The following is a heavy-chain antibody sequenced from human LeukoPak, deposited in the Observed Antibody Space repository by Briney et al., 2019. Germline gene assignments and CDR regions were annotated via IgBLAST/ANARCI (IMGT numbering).Heavy chain of an antibody. CDR1: GGSISSSSYY. CDR3: ARDRGTGIDAFDI. V-gene: IGHV4-39*07. J-gene: IGHJ3*02. D-gene: IGHD3-10*01. CDR2: IYYSGST. Sequence: SETLSLTCTVSGGSISSSSYYWGWIRQPPGKGLEWIGSIYYSGSTYYNPSLKSRVTISVDTSKNQFSLKLSSVTAADTAVYYCARDRGTGIDAFDIWGQGTMVTVSS.